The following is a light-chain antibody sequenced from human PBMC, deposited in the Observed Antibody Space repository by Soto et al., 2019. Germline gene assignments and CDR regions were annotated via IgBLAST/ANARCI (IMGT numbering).Light chain of an antibody. CDR3: QEYSSAPLT. V-gene: IGKV1-27*01. Sequence: DIQMTQSPASLPASVGDRVSITYRASQGISNYLAWYQQIPGKVPKLLIYAASILQSGVPSRFSGSGSGTDFTLPISSLQPEDVATYYCQEYSSAPLTFGGGTKVEIK. CDR2: AAS. J-gene: IGKJ4*01. CDR1: QGISNY.